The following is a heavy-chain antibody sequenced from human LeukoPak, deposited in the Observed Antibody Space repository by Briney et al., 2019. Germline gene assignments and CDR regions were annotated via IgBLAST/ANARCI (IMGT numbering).Heavy chain of an antibody. CDR1: GLTFSSYW. Sequence: PGGSLRLSCAASGLTFSSYWMHWVRQAPGKGLVWVSRINTDGSTTTYADSVKGRFTISRDNSKNTLYLQMNSLRVKDTAIYYCARAFRYCSGGTCYHHDAFDIWGQGTMVTVSS. J-gene: IGHJ3*02. CDR2: INTDGSTT. CDR3: ARAFRYCSGGTCYHHDAFDI. D-gene: IGHD2-15*01. V-gene: IGHV3-74*01.